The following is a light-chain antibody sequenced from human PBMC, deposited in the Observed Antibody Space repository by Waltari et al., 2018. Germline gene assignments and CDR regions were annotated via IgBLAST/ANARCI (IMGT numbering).Light chain of an antibody. CDR3: QKYNSAPLT. CDR2: AAS. Sequence: DIQMTQSPSSLSASVGDRVTITCRASQGISNCLAWYQQNPGKVPKLLIYAASTLQSGVRSRFSVSGAGTDLTLTISSLQPEDVATYYCQKYNSAPLTFGGGTKVEIK. J-gene: IGKJ4*01. CDR1: QGISNC. V-gene: IGKV1-27*01.